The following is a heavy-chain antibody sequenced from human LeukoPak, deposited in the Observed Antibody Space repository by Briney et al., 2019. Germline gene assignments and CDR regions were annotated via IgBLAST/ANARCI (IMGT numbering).Heavy chain of an antibody. CDR2: MNPISGYT. CDR3: ARGNRLYTSSWSSLAFDI. CDR1: GYTFTSYD. J-gene: IGHJ3*02. V-gene: IGHV1-8*01. Sequence: GASVKVSCKASGYTFTSYDINWVRQATGQGLEWMGWMNPISGYTGNAQKFQGRVTMTRDTSISTAYMELSSPTSEDTAVYYCARGNRLYTSSWSSLAFDIWGQGTMVTVSS. D-gene: IGHD6-13*01.